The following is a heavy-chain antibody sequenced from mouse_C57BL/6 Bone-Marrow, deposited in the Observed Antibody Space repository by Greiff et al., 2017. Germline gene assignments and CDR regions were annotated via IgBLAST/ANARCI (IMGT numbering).Heavy chain of an antibody. CDR1: GFTFSSYG. Sequence: EVMLVESGGDLVKPGGSLKLSCAASGFTFSSYGMSWVRQTPDQRLEWVATISSGGSYTYYPDSVKGRVTISRDNAKNTRYLQMSSLKSEDTAMYYGARHPRFSEAYWGQGTLVTVSA. J-gene: IGHJ3*01. V-gene: IGHV5-6*02. CDR2: ISSGGSYT. CDR3: ARHPRFSEAY.